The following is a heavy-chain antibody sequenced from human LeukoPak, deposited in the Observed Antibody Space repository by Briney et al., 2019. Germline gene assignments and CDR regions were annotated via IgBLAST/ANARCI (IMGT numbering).Heavy chain of an antibody. J-gene: IGHJ4*02. V-gene: IGHV4-30-2*01. CDR2: IYHSGST. CDR1: GGSISSGGYY. Sequence: SETLSLTCTVSGGSISSGGYYWSWIRQPPGKGLEWIGYIYHSGSTYYNPSLKSRVTVSVDRSKNQFSLKLSSVTAADTAVYYCARARSPGKAVMNYWGQGTLVTVSS. CDR3: ARARSPGKAVMNY. D-gene: IGHD6-19*01.